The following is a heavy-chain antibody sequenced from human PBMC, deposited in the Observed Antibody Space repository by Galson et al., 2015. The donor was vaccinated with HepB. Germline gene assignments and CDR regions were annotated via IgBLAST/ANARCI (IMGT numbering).Heavy chain of an antibody. Sequence: SLRLSCAASGFIFSTYSMNWARQAPGKGLEWISSISATSSYIYYADSVKGRFTISRDNAKNSLFLQMNSLRPEDTAVYYCARDQAEEYQQRYEYYFDSWGLGPLVTVSS. CDR1: GFIFSTYS. V-gene: IGHV3-21*01. CDR3: ARDQAEEYQQRYEYYFDS. CDR2: ISATSSYI. D-gene: IGHD2/OR15-2a*01. J-gene: IGHJ4*02.